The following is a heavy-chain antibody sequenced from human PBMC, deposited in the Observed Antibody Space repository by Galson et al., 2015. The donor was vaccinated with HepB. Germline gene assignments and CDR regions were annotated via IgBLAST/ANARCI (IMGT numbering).Heavy chain of an antibody. CDR2: IVPILGIA. V-gene: IGHV1-69*04. CDR3: ARVQGTAMAYYYYYGMDV. Sequence: SVKVSCKASGGTFSSYAISWVRQAPGQGLEWMGRIVPILGIANYALKLQGRVTITADKSTSTAYMELSSLRSEDTAVYYCARVQGTAMAYYYYYGMDVWGQGTTVTVSS. J-gene: IGHJ6*02. D-gene: IGHD5-18*01. CDR1: GGTFSSYA.